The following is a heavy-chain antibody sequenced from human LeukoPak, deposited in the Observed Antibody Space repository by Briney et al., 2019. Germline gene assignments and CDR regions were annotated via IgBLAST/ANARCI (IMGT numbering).Heavy chain of an antibody. CDR3: TTYSDRGPSKD. Sequence: GGSLRLSCAASGFTFSTSWMTWVRQAPGKGLEWVANINKDGGVQFYGDSVKGRFTISRDNTKNSLYLQMNSLSAEDTAMYYCTTYSDRGPSKDWGQGTLVTVSS. CDR2: INKDGGVQ. CDR1: GFTFSTSW. D-gene: IGHD2-15*01. V-gene: IGHV3-7*05. J-gene: IGHJ4*02.